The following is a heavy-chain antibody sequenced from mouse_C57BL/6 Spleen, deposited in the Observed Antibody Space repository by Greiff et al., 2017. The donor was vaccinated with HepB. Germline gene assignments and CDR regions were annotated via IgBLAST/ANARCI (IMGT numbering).Heavy chain of an antibody. D-gene: IGHD2-2*01. Sequence: VQLQQPGAELVKPGASVKMSCKASGYTFTSYWINWVKQRPGQGLEWIGDIYPCSGSTNYNEKFKSKATLTVDTSSSTAYMQLSSLTSEDSAVSSCALLWLRRGYYYAMDYWGQGTSVTVSS. J-gene: IGHJ4*01. CDR1: GYTFTSYW. CDR2: IYPCSGST. CDR3: ALLWLRRGYYYAMDY. V-gene: IGHV1-55*01.